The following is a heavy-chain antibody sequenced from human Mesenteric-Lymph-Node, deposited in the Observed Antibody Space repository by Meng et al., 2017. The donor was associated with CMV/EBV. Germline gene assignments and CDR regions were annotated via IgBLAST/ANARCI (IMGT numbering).Heavy chain of an antibody. CDR1: GYTFSSYA. D-gene: IGHD3-16*01. CDR3: ARTNNWGFDY. CDR2: INIVEDKT. Sequence: QVQLVQSGAEVKKPGASVKVSCKASGYTFSSYAMHWVRQAPGQRLEWMGWINIVEDKTKTSQNFQGRVTLTRDTSANTAYMELSSLRSDGTAVYYCARTNNWGFDYWGQGTLVTVSS. J-gene: IGHJ4*02. V-gene: IGHV1-3*04.